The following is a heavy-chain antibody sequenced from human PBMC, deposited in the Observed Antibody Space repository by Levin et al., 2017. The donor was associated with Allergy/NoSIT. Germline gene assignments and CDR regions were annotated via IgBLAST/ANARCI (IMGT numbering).Heavy chain of an antibody. CDR2: ISGNGGST. Sequence: LSLTCAASGFTFSSYAMSWVRQAPGKGLEWVSTISGNGGSTYYADSVKGRFTISRDNSKNTLYLQMNSLRAEDTAVYYCATSYSSSWYWGYWGQGTLVTVSS. D-gene: IGHD6-13*01. V-gene: IGHV3-23*01. J-gene: IGHJ4*02. CDR3: ATSYSSSWYWGY. CDR1: GFTFSSYA.